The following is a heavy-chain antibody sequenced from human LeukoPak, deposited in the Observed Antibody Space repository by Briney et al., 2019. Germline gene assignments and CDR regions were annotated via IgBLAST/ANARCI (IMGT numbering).Heavy chain of an antibody. Sequence: SETLSLTCAVSGGSISSGGYSWSWIRQPPGKGLGWIGYIYHSGSTYYNPSLKCRVTISVDRSKNQFSLKLSSVTAADTAVYYCARGPYSSGWDYSYYYGMDVWGQGTTVTVSS. CDR2: IYHSGST. D-gene: IGHD6-19*01. V-gene: IGHV4-30-2*01. CDR1: GGSISSGGYS. J-gene: IGHJ6*02. CDR3: ARGPYSSGWDYSYYYGMDV.